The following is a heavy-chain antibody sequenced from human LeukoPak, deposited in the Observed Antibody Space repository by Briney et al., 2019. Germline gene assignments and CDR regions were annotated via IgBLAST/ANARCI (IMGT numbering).Heavy chain of an antibody. CDR1: GGSMSSQY. Sequence: SETLSLTCSVSGGSMSSQYWSWIRQPPGMRLEWIGYIYYSGSPNNNPSLKSRVTISVDTSTNQFSLKLSSVTAADTAVYYCARAKYYYDSSAPNWFDPWGQGILVTVSS. CDR3: ARAKYYYDSSAPNWFDP. V-gene: IGHV4-59*11. CDR2: IYYSGSP. J-gene: IGHJ5*02. D-gene: IGHD3-22*01.